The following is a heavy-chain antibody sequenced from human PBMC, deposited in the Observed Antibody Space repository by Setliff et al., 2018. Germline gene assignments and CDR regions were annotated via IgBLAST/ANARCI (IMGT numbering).Heavy chain of an antibody. V-gene: IGHV1-46*01. CDR2: INPSGGST. D-gene: IGHD3-9*01. CDR3: AAEPDYDILTGWPYYFDY. J-gene: IGHJ4*02. CDR1: GYTFTSYY. Sequence: ASVKVSCKASGYTFTSYYMHWVRQAPGQGLEWMGIINPSGGSTSYAQKFQGRVTMTRDTSTSTAYMELSSLRSEDTAVYYCAAEPDYDILTGWPYYFDYWGQGTLVTVSS.